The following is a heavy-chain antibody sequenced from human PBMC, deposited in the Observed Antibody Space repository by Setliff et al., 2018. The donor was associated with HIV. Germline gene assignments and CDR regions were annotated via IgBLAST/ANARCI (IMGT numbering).Heavy chain of an antibody. CDR2: IFSQTHGGAI. CDR1: GFIVTDNW. Sequence: GGSLRLSCAVSGFIVTDNWMAWARQALGKGLEWVGHIFSQTHGGAISYVEPVKGRFTISRDESRNILYLEMNNVNTEDTAVYYCTGSLLGFWGQGTLVTVSS. V-gene: IGHV3-15*06. D-gene: IGHD3-16*01. J-gene: IGHJ4*02. CDR3: TGSLLGF.